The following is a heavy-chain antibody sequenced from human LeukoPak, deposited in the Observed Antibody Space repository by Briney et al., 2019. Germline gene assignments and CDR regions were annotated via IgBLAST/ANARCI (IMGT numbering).Heavy chain of an antibody. CDR1: GYTFTRYG. Sequence: ASVKVSCKASGYTFTRYGISWVRQAPGQGLEWMGWINTYNGNTNYAQRLQGRVTMTTDTSTSTAYVELRSLRSDDTAVYYCARETENSPYYFDYWGQGTLVTVSS. V-gene: IGHV1-18*01. J-gene: IGHJ4*02. D-gene: IGHD1-14*01. CDR2: INTYNGNT. CDR3: ARETENSPYYFDY.